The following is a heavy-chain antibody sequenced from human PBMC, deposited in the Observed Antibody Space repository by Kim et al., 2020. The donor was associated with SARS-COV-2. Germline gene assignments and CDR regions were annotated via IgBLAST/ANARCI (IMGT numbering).Heavy chain of an antibody. CDR1: GFSLSTNDVG. J-gene: IGHJ4*02. V-gene: IGHV2-5*02. D-gene: IGHD6-19*01. CDR2: IHWDDDK. CDR3: AHRRLTGWYEFDY. Sequence: SGPTLVNPSQTLTLTCTFSGFSLSTNDVGVGWIRQPPGKALEWLALIHWDDDKRYRPSLKTRLTITKDTSSNQVVLTMTNMDPVDTGTYFCAHRRLTGWYEFDYWGPGTLVTVSS.